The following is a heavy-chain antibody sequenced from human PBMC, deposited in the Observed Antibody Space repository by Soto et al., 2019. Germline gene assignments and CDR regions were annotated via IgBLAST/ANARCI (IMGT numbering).Heavy chain of an antibody. D-gene: IGHD6-6*01. CDR2: IYYSGST. J-gene: IGHJ4*02. CDR1: GGSISSSSYY. V-gene: IGHV4-39*01. Sequence: SETLSLTCTVSGGSISSSSYYWGWIRQPPGKGLEWIGSIYYSGSTYYNPSLKSRVTISVDTSKNQFSLKLSSVTAADTAVYYCARHAQSSSSFIIDYWGQGTLVTVSS. CDR3: ARHAQSSSSFIIDY.